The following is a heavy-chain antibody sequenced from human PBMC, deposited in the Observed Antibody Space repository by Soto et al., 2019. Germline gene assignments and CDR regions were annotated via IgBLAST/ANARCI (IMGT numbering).Heavy chain of an antibody. CDR3: AKGKTSGWYYFDY. V-gene: IGHV3-23*01. CDR2: ISASGRDI. CDR1: GFTFSNFA. J-gene: IGHJ4*02. Sequence: PXGSLRLSCGASGFTFSNFAMSWVRQAPGRGLEWVSGISASGRDIHYADSVKDRFTVSRDNSKNTLYLQMNSLRAEDTAIYYCAKGKTSGWYYFDYWGQGALVTVSS. D-gene: IGHD6-19*01.